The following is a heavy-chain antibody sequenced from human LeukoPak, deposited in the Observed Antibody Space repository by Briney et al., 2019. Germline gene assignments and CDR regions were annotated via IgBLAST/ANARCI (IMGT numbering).Heavy chain of an antibody. CDR2: IYSGGST. D-gene: IGHD3-3*02. CDR1: GFTVSSNY. Sequence: GGSLRLSCAASGFTVSSNYMSWVRQAPGKGLEWVSVIYSGGSTYYADSVKGRFTISRDNSKNTLYLQMNSLRAEDTAVYYCARIRSFLGNAFDIWGQGTMVAVSS. CDR3: ARIRSFLGNAFDI. V-gene: IGHV3-66*01. J-gene: IGHJ3*02.